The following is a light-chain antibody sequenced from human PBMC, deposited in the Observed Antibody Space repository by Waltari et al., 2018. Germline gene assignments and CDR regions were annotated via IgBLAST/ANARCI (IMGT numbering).Light chain of an antibody. V-gene: IGLV2-14*01. CDR1: SSDVGGYNY. Sequence: QSALTQPASVSGSPGQSITISCTGTSSDVGGYNYVSWYQQHPGKAPKLMSYEVSNRSAGVSSRFAGSKSGNKASLTISGLQAEDEADYYCSSYTSSSTLGVFGGGTKLTVL. CDR2: EVS. J-gene: IGLJ3*02. CDR3: SSYTSSSTLGV.